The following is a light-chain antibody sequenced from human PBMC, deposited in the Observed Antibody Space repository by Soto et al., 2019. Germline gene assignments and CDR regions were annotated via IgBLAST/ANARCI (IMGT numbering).Light chain of an antibody. CDR1: QSISTW. CDR2: DAS. Sequence: IQMTQSPSTLSASVGDRLTITCRASQSISTWLAWYQQKPGKAPKLLIYDASSLESGVPSRFSGSGSGTEFTLTISSLQPDDFATYYCQQYNSYSTFGQGTRLE. CDR3: QQYNSYST. V-gene: IGKV1-5*01. J-gene: IGKJ5*01.